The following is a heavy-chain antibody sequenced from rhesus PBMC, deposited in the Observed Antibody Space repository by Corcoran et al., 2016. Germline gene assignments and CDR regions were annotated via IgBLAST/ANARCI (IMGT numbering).Heavy chain of an antibody. Sequence: QVQLQESGPAVVKPSETLSLTCAVSGGSLSSSNWWSWIRQSPGTGLEWIGGIYGSGGSTEYNPSLKSRVIISIDTSKNQFALKLSSVTTADTAVYYCARHPGLGVVATVYFDYWGQGVLVTVSS. D-gene: IGHD2-21*01. J-gene: IGHJ4*01. CDR3: ARHPGLGVVATVYFDY. V-gene: IGHV4-93*02. CDR1: GGSLSSSNW. CDR2: IYGSGGST.